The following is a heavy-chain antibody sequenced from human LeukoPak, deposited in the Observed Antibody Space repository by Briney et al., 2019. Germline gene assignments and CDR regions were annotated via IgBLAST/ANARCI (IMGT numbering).Heavy chain of an antibody. CDR2: IKPDGSGK. D-gene: IGHD2/OR15-2a*01. CDR1: GFSFSSYW. Sequence: VGSLRLSCAPSGFSFSSYWMTWVRQVPGKGLEWVANIKPDGSGKHYVDSVKGRFTISRDNAKSSLYLQMDSLRVEDTAVYYCSSQPAVIDLDFWGQGALVTVSS. J-gene: IGHJ4*02. V-gene: IGHV3-7*01. CDR3: SSQPAVIDLDF.